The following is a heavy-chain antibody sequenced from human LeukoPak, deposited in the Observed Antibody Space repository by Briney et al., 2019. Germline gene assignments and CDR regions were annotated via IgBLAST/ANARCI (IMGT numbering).Heavy chain of an antibody. J-gene: IGHJ4*02. CDR3: ARWGSTSCYDY. Sequence: GGSLRLSCAASGFSFSTYAMHWVRQAPGKGLEYVSAISTNGDSTYYADSVKGRFTISRDNSKNTLFLQMGSLRADDMAVYYCARWGSTSCYDYWGQGTLVTVSS. CDR2: ISTNGDST. CDR1: GFSFSTYA. D-gene: IGHD2-2*01. V-gene: IGHV3-64*02.